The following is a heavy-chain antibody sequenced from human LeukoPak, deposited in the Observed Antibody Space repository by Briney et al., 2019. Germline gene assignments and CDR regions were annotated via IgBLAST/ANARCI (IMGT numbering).Heavy chain of an antibody. CDR3: ARVGYSYVINDWSRTGFGAYPPSYYSNRNV. V-gene: IGHV4-34*01. D-gene: IGHD5-18*01. Sequence: PSETLSLTCAVYGGSFSGYYWSWIRQPPGKGLEWIGEINHSGSTNYNPSLKSRVTISVDTSKNQFSLKLSSVTAADTAVYFCARVGYSYVINDWSRTGFGAYPPSYYSNRNVWGKGTTLTVSS. CDR2: INHSGST. J-gene: IGHJ6*03. CDR1: GGSFSGYY.